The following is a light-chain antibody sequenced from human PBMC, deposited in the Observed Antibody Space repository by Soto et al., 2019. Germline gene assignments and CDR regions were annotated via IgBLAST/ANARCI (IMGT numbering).Light chain of an antibody. CDR1: QDISNY. Sequence: DIQMTQSPSSLSASVGDRVTITCQASQDISNYLNWYQQKPGKAPKLLIYAASNLETGVPSRFSGSGSGTDFTFTISIRQPEDIATYYCQQYDNLPRTFGQGTKLEIK. CDR3: QQYDNLPRT. J-gene: IGKJ2*01. V-gene: IGKV1-33*01. CDR2: AAS.